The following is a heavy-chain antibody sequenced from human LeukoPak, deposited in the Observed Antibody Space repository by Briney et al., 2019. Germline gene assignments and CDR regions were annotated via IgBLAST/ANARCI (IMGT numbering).Heavy chain of an antibody. CDR1: GGSISSGSYY. CDR2: IYTSGST. D-gene: IGHD6-13*01. V-gene: IGHV4-61*02. CDR3: ARDHSSSWRNFDY. J-gene: IGHJ4*02. Sequence: SETLFLTCTVSGGSISSGSYYWSWIRQPAGKGLEWIGRIYTSGSTNYNPSLKSRVTISVDTSKNQFSLKLSSVTAADTAVYYCARDHSSSWRNFDYWGQGTLVTVSS.